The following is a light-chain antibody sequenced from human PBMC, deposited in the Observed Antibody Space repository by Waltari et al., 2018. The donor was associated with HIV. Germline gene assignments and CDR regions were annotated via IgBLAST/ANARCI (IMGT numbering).Light chain of an antibody. CDR2: DTY. J-gene: IGKJ5*01. Sequence: EIVLTQSPGTLSLSSGERVTLSCRASQSVAGNHFAWYQHRTGQAPRLRIYDTYRRATGIPDRFSGSVSGTDFTLTIGSLEPEDFAVYDCQQYGTSGTFGQGTRLEIK. CDR1: QSVAGNH. V-gene: IGKV3-20*01. CDR3: QQYGTSGT.